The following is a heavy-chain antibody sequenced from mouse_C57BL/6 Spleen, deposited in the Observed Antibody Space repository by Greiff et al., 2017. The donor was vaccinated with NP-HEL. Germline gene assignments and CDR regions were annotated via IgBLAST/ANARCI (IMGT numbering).Heavy chain of an antibody. D-gene: IGHD2-2*01. Sequence: QVQLQQPGAELVKPGASVKLSCKASGYTFTSYWMHWVKQRPGQGLEWIGMIHPNSGSTNYNEKFKSKATLTVDKSSSTAYMQLSSLTSEDSAVYYCAREETYGYVEDYFDYWGQGTTLTVSS. CDR2: IHPNSGST. CDR1: GYTFTSYW. V-gene: IGHV1-64*01. CDR3: AREETYGYVEDYFDY. J-gene: IGHJ2*01.